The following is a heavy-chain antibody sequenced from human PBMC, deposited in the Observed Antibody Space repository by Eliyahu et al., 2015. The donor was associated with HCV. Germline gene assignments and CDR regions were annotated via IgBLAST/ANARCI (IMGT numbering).Heavy chain of an antibody. V-gene: IGHV3-33*01. CDR2: IWYDGSNK. CDR1: GFTFSXYG. D-gene: IGHD5-18*01. CDR3: ARGGLEDTAMVNPGDY. J-gene: IGHJ4*02. Sequence: QVQLVESGGGVVQPGRSLRLSCAASGFTFSXYGMHWVRQAPGKGLEWVAVIWYDGSNKYYADSVKGRFTISRDNSKNTLYLQMNSLRAEDTAVYYCARGGLEDTAMVNPGDYWGQGTLVTVSS.